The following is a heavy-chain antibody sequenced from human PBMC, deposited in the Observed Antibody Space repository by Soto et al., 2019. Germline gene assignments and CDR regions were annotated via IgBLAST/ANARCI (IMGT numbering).Heavy chain of an antibody. CDR2: SIPLFGIT. V-gene: IGHV1-69*12. D-gene: IGHD2-15*01. CDR1: GGTFSSHG. CDR3: ASDRGYGLVN. J-gene: IGHJ4*02. Sequence: QVQLVQSGAEVKKPGSSVKVSCKASGGTFSSHGFNWVRQAPGQGLEWIGGSIPLFGITNHTQKFQDRITITADASTTPAYLESTGRRSDDTAVNFCASDRGYGLVNWGQGTRLTVSS.